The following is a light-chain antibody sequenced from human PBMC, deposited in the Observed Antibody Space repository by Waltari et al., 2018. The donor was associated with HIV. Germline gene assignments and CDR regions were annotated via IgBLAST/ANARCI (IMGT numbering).Light chain of an antibody. CDR3: QQYNNWPRT. CDR2: DSS. CDR1: QSIANN. V-gene: IGKV3-15*01. Sequence: EVVLTQSPGTVSVSPGERATLSCRTSQSIANNLVWYQMKPGQAPRLVIYDSSTRATGIPVRFSGSGSGTEFTLTISSLQSEDFAVYFCQQYNNWPRTFGQGTKVEI. J-gene: IGKJ1*01.